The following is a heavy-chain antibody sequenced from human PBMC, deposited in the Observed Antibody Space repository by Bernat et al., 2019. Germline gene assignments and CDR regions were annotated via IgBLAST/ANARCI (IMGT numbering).Heavy chain of an antibody. Sequence: EVQLLESGGGLVQPGGSLRLSCVASGFTFSSYAMGWVRQAPGQGLEWVSSLTANGGGTYYADSVKGRFTISRDNSRSTLYLQMNSLRADDSAVYYCAKDRWANGDSPLDYWGQGTLVTVSS. V-gene: IGHV3-23*01. J-gene: IGHJ4*02. D-gene: IGHD4-17*01. CDR1: GFTFSSYA. CDR3: AKDRWANGDSPLDY. CDR2: LTANGGGT.